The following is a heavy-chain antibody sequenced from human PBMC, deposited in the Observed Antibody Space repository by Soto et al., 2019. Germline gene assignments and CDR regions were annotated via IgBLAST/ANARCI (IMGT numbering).Heavy chain of an antibody. D-gene: IGHD3-10*01. J-gene: IGHJ4*02. CDR3: ARDKVRSPLDY. Sequence: EVQLVESGGGLVQPGGSLRLSCAASGFTFSSYSMNWARQAPGKGLEWISYISSSSRTIYYPDSVKGRFTISRDNAKNSLYQQMNSRRAEDPAVYYCARDKVRSPLDYWGQGTLVTVSS. V-gene: IGHV3-48*01. CDR1: GFTFSSYS. CDR2: ISSSSRTI.